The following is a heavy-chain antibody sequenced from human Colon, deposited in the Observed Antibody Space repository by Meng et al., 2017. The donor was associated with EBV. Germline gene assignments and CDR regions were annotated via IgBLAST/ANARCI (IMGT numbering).Heavy chain of an antibody. V-gene: IGHV4-30-4*01. CDR3: ARNYYFDY. J-gene: IGHJ4*02. Sequence: QGRLQVSGPGLGKPSPTRSLTCTVSGGSINSGDYYWSWIRQPPGKGLEWIGYIYYTGSTYYNPSLKSRVTISMDTSKNQFSLRLSSVTAADTAVYYCARNYYFDYWGQGTLVTVSS. CDR2: IYYTGST. CDR1: GGSINSGDYY.